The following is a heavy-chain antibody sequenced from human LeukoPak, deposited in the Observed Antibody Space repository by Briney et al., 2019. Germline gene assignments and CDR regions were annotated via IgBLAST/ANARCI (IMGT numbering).Heavy chain of an antibody. Sequence: SETLSLTCTVSGGSISSGGYYWSWIRQHPGKGLEWIGYIYYSGSTYYNPSLKSRVTISVDTSKNQLSLKLSSVTAADTAMYYCARDGNDYGDYVLGCWGQGTLVTVSS. CDR2: IYYSGST. D-gene: IGHD4-17*01. CDR1: GGSISSGGYY. V-gene: IGHV4-31*03. J-gene: IGHJ4*02. CDR3: ARDGNDYGDYVLGC.